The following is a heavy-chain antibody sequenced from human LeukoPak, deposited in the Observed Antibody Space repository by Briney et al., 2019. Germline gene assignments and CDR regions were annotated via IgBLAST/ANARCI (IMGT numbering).Heavy chain of an antibody. J-gene: IGHJ4*02. D-gene: IGHD6-19*01. Sequence: GGSLRLSCSTSGFIFSSHAMHWVRQAPGKGLEFVSTIGRDEFNTYYADSVKGRFTISRDNSKNTLYLDMRSLRLEDAAVYFCVKDLLSVAGTSDYWGQGTLVTVSS. V-gene: IGHV3-64D*09. CDR1: GFIFSSHA. CDR2: IGRDEFNT. CDR3: VKDLLSVAGTSDY.